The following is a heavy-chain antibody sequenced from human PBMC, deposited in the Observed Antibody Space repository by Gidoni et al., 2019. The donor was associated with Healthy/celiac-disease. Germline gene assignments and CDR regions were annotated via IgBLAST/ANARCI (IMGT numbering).Heavy chain of an antibody. D-gene: IGHD3-3*02. CDR3: ARVLSIFGVVTNYGVDV. CDR1: GGSIRSYY. J-gene: IGHJ6*02. Sequence: QVQLQESGPGLVKPSETLSLTCTVSGGSIRSYYWSWIRQPPGKGLEWIGYIYYSGSTNYNPSLKSRVTISVDTSKNQFSLKLSSVTAADTAVYYCARVLSIFGVVTNYGVDVWGQGTTVTVSS. V-gene: IGHV4-59*01. CDR2: IYYSGST.